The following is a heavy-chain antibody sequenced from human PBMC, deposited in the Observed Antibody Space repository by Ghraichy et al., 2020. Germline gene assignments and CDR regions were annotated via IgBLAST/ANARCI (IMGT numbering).Heavy chain of an antibody. CDR1: GFTFSSYG. CDR2: IRYDGSNK. J-gene: IGHJ4*02. V-gene: IGHV3-30*02. Sequence: GGSLRLSCAASGFTFSSYGMHWVRQAPGKGLEWVAFIRYDGSNKYYADSVKGRFTISRDNSKNTLYLQMNSLRAEDTAVYYCAKDFVTMIVVVEDDYWGQGTLATVSS. CDR3: AKDFVTMIVVVEDDY. D-gene: IGHD3-22*01.